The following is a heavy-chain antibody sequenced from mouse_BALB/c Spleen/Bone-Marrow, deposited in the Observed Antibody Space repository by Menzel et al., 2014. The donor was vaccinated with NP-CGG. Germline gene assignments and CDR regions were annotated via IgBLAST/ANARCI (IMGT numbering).Heavy chain of an antibody. D-gene: IGHD2-1*01. V-gene: IGHV1-77*01. Sequence: QVQLQQSGPELVKPGTSVKMSCKASGYTFTDYVIIWVKRRAGQGLEWIGEIYPGSGSTSYNEKFKDKATLTADKSSNTTYMQLSSLTSEDSAVYFCARGGNFAAMDYWGQGTSVTVSS. CDR2: IYPGSGST. J-gene: IGHJ4*01. CDR1: GYTFTDYV. CDR3: ARGGNFAAMDY.